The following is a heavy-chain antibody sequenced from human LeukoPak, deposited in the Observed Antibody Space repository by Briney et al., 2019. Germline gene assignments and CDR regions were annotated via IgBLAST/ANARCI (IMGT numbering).Heavy chain of an antibody. CDR3: ASKPYSGGSGSYLNY. Sequence: LRLSCAASGFTFSSYAMHWVRQPPGKGLEWVGEINHSGSTNYNPSLKSRVTISVDTSKNQFSLKLSSVTAADTAVYYCASKPYSGGSGSYLNYWGQGTLVTVSS. V-gene: IGHV4-34*01. D-gene: IGHD3-10*01. J-gene: IGHJ4*02. CDR2: INHSGST. CDR1: GFTFSSYA.